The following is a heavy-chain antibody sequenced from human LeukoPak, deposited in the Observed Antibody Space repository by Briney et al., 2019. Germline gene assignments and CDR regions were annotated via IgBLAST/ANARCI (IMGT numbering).Heavy chain of an antibody. CDR2: ISGYNDKT. Sequence: ASVKVSRKASGYTVSSYGISWVRQAPGQGLEWMGWISGYNDKTHYAQKFHGRVTLTTDTSTSTAYMELRSLRSDDTAVYYCARQYYYDSNGLPDYWGQGTLVTVSS. J-gene: IGHJ4*02. D-gene: IGHD3-22*01. CDR3: ARQYYYDSNGLPDY. V-gene: IGHV1-18*04. CDR1: GYTVSSYG.